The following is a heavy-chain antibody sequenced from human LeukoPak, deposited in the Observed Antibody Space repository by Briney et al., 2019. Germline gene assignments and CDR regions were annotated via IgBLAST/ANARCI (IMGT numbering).Heavy chain of an antibody. CDR2: ISHSSSGT. D-gene: IGHD3-22*01. CDR3: AIARNYYDSSGYPDY. Sequence: PGGSLRLSCAASGFTFSSYSMNWVRQAPGKGLEWVSAISHSSSGTYYADSVKGRFTISRDNSKSTLYLQMNSLRAEDTAVYYCAIARNYYDSSGYPDYWGQGTLVTVSS. J-gene: IGHJ4*02. V-gene: IGHV3-23*01. CDR1: GFTFSSYS.